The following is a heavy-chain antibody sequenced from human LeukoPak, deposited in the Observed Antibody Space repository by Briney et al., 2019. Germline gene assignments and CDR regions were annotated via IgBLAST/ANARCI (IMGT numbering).Heavy chain of an antibody. CDR1: GYTFRTYD. CDR2: IGSAGDT. V-gene: IGHV3-13*01. D-gene: IGHD3-16*01. J-gene: IGHJ4*02. CDR3: VRGGDIGFDY. Sequence: GRSLRLSCAASGYTFRTYDMHWVRQATGKGLEWVSSIGSAGDTYYAGSAKGRFTISRENVKNSLYLQMNSLRDGDTAVYYCVRGGDIGFDYWGQGTLVTVSS.